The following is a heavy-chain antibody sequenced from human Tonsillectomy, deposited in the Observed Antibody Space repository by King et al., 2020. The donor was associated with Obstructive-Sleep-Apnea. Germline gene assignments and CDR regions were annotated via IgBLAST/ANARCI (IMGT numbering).Heavy chain of an antibody. CDR2: ISYDGSNE. J-gene: IGHJ4*02. V-gene: IGHV3-30*04. D-gene: IGHD3/OR15-3a*01. Sequence: VQLVESGGGVVQPGRSPRLSCEASGFTFNKYTMDWVRQGPGKGLEWVASISYDGSNEYYAESVRGQFIIPRDNSKNEVYLQMNSLRDDDTALYFCSKQTRTYFDTWGQGTLVTVSS. CDR3: SKQTRTYFDT. CDR1: GFTFNKYT.